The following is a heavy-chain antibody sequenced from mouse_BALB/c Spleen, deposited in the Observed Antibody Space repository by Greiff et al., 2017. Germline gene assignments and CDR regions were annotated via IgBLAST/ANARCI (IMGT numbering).Heavy chain of an antibody. J-gene: IGHJ2*01. CDR3: ARDGGNYEGYYFDY. CDR2: IRNKANGYTT. V-gene: IGHV7-3*02. Sequence: EVKLMESGGGLVQPGGSLRLSCATSGFTFTDYYMSWVRQPPGKALEWLGFIRNKANGYTTEYSASVKGRFTISRDNSQSILYLQMNTLRAEDSATYYCARDGGNYEGYYFDYWGQGTTLTVSS. D-gene: IGHD2-1*01. CDR1: GFTFTDYY.